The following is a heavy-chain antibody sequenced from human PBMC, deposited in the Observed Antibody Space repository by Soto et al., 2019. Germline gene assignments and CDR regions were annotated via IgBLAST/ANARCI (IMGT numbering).Heavy chain of an antibody. CDR2: IYWDDDK. D-gene: IGHD6-6*01. Sequence: QITLKESGPTLVKPTQTLTLTCTFSGFSLSTSGGDVGGTVRPPEKPLGGLALIYWDDDKPNKPFRKTRLTITKGTSRNQVVLTMTNMDPLDTATYYCAHRRPYSNSPEYFFDYWGQGTLVTVSS. CDR3: AHRRPYSNSPEYFFDY. CDR1: GFSLSTSGGD. V-gene: IGHV2-5*02. J-gene: IGHJ4*02.